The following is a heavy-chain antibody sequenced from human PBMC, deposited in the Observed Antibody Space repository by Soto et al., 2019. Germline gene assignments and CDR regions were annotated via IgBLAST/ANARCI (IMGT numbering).Heavy chain of an antibody. CDR3: VRDPQSSGWSYNWYDP. V-gene: IGHV3-23*01. D-gene: IGHD6-19*01. CDR1: GFTFSSYA. Sequence: GGSLRLSCAASGFTFSSYAMSWFRQSPGEGLEWVSSVNDSSDRTYYADSVKGRFTISRDNSKNTLYLQMNTLRAEDTALYYCVRDPQSSGWSYNWYDPWGQGTRVTVSS. J-gene: IGHJ5*02. CDR2: VNDSSDRT.